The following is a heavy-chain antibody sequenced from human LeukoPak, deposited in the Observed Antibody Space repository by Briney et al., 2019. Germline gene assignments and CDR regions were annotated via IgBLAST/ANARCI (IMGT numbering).Heavy chain of an antibody. CDR1: GYTFTSYD. V-gene: IGHV1-8*01. CDR3: ATNMGLLCTDGVCPEAFDL. CDR2: MNPNNGNT. Sequence: ASVKVSCKASGYTFTSYDINWVRQATGQGLEWMGWMNPNNGNTDYAQKFQGRVTLTRNTSISTAYMELSSLRSDDTAFYYCATNMGLLCTDGVCPEAFDLWGQGTLVTVSS. J-gene: IGHJ4*02. D-gene: IGHD2-8*01.